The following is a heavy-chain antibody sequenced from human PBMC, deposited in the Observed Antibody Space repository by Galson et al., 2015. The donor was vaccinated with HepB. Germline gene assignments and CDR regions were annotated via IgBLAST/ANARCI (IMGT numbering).Heavy chain of an antibody. CDR2: ISTYNGNT. CDR3: ARHGTSGHDAFDL. V-gene: IGHV1-18*01. CDR1: GYTFIRHG. Sequence: SVKVSCKASGYTFIRHGISWVRQAPGQGLEWMGWISTYNGNTKYAQMVQGRVTMTTDTSTTTAYMELRSLRSDDTAVYYCARHGTSGHDAFDLWGQGTMVTVSS. J-gene: IGHJ3*01. D-gene: IGHD1-26*01.